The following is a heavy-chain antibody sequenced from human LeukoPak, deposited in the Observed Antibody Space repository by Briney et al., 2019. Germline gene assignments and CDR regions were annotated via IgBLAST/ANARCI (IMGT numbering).Heavy chain of an antibody. J-gene: IGHJ6*02. Sequence: GGSLRLSCAASGFTFSSYAMSWVRQAPGKGLEWVSAISGSGGSTYYADSVKGRFTISRDNSKNTLYLQMNSLRAEDTAVYYCARNSYYFYGMDVWGQGTTVTVSS. CDR3: ARNSYYFYGMDV. CDR2: ISGSGGST. CDR1: GFTFSSYA. V-gene: IGHV3-23*01. D-gene: IGHD3-16*01.